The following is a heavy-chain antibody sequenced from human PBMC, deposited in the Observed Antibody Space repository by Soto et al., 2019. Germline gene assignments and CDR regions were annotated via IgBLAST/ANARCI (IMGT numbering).Heavy chain of an antibody. CDR2: IRSKTSNYAT. CDR3: TPVETTSFDY. Sequence: EVQLVESGGGLVQPGGSLKLSCAASGFTFSGSTIHWVRQASGKGLVWVGHIRSKTSNYATAYAASVKGRFTISRDDSKNTAYLQMSSLKAEDTAVYYCTPVETTSFDYWGQGILVTVSS. D-gene: IGHD4-17*01. CDR1: GFTFSGST. V-gene: IGHV3-73*02. J-gene: IGHJ4*02.